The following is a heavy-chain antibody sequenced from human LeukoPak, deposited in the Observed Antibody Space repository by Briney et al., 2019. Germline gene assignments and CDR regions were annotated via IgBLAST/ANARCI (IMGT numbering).Heavy chain of an antibody. CDR1: GGSISSGDYY. CDR2: IYYGGST. CDR3: ARDSYDYYFDY. Sequence: SETLSLTCTVSGGSISSGDYYWSWIRQPPGKGLEWIGYIYYGGSTYYNPSLKSRVTISVDTSKNQFSLKLSSVTAADTAVYYCARDSYDYYFDYWGQGTLVTVSS. V-gene: IGHV4-30-4*01. D-gene: IGHD3-22*01. J-gene: IGHJ4*02.